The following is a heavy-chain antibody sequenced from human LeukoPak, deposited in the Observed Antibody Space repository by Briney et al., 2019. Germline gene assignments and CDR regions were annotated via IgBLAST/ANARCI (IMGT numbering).Heavy chain of an antibody. J-gene: IGHJ4*02. Sequence: ASVKVSCKASGYIFTCYYMHWVRQAPGQGLEWMGWINPNSGGTNYAQKFQGRVTMTRDTSISTAYMELSRLRSDDTAVYYCARDTYYYDSSGYGDWGQGTLVTVSS. V-gene: IGHV1-2*02. CDR3: ARDTYYYDSSGYGD. D-gene: IGHD3-22*01. CDR2: INPNSGGT. CDR1: GYIFTCYY.